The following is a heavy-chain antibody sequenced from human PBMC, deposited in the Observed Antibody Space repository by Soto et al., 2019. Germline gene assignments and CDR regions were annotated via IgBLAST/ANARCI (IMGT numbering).Heavy chain of an antibody. CDR1: GFTFSSYW. V-gene: IGHV3-7*05. Sequence: GSLRLSCAASGFTFSSYWMSWVRQAPGKGLEWVANIKQDGSEKYYVDSVKGRFTISRDNAKNSLYLQMNSLRAEDTAVYYCARDPYSSGWASEDRRYFDYWGQGTLVTVSS. J-gene: IGHJ4*02. D-gene: IGHD6-19*01. CDR3: ARDPYSSGWASEDRRYFDY. CDR2: IKQDGSEK.